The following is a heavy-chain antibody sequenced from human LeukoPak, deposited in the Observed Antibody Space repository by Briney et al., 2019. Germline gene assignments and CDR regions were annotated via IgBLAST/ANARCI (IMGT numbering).Heavy chain of an antibody. J-gene: IGHJ4*02. CDR2: ISAYNGNT. D-gene: IGHD3-3*01. V-gene: IGHV1-18*01. Sequence: ASVKVSCKASGYTFTSYGISWVRQAPGQGLEWMGWISAYNGNTNYAQKLQGRVTMTTDTSTSTAYMELRSLRSDDTAAYYCARDGRPNYDFWSGESFDYWGQGTLVTVSS. CDR3: ARDGRPNYDFWSGESFDY. CDR1: GYTFTSYG.